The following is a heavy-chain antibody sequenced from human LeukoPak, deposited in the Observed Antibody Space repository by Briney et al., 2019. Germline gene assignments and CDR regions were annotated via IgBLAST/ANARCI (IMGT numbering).Heavy chain of an antibody. V-gene: IGHV4-59*08. D-gene: IGHD2-2*01. J-gene: IGHJ3*02. CDR3: ARPDIVVVPAATDAFDI. CDR2: IYYSGST. CDR1: GGSISSYY. Sequence: SETLSLTCTVSGGSISSYYWSWIRQPPGKGLEWIGYIYYSGSTNYNPSLKSRVTISVDTSKNQFSLKLSSVTAADTAVYYCARPDIVVVPAATDAFDIWGQGTMVTVSS.